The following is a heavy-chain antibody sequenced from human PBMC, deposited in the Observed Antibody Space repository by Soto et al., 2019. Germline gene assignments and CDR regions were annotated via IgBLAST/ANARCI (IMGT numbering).Heavy chain of an antibody. CDR1: GFTFSNSA. CDR3: AAELYSGGSCCSFDI. Sequence: SVKVSCKTSGFTFSNSAVQWVRQARGQRLVWMVCIVVGSGNTKYEQKLQERVAITRDMSTTTVYMELSSLRSDDTAVYYCAAELYSGGSCCSFDIWGQ. D-gene: IGHD2-15*01. J-gene: IGHJ3*02. V-gene: IGHV1-58*01. CDR2: IVVGSGNT.